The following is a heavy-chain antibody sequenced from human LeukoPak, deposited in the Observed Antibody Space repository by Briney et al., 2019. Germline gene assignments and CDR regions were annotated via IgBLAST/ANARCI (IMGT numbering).Heavy chain of an antibody. CDR1: GFTFTSYA. D-gene: IGHD6-19*01. Sequence: GGSLRLSCAASGFTFTSYAMSWVRQAPGKGLEWVSAISGSGGRTFYADSVKGRFTISRDNAKNSLYLQMNSLRAEDTAVYYCARDGSIAVKNWFDPWGQGTLVTVSS. CDR3: ARDGSIAVKNWFDP. CDR2: ISGSGGRT. J-gene: IGHJ5*02. V-gene: IGHV3-23*01.